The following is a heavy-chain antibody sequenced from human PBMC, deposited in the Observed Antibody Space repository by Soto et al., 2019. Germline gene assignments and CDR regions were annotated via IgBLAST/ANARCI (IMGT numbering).Heavy chain of an antibody. CDR3: AREGDGYNSFFDY. D-gene: IGHD5-12*01. Sequence: TGGSLRLSSATSGFTFSSYGMHWVRQAPGKGLEWVAVIWYDGSNKYYADSVKGRFTTSRDNSKNTLYLQMNSLRAEDTAVYYCAREGDGYNSFFDYWGQGTLVTVSS. V-gene: IGHV3-33*01. J-gene: IGHJ4*02. CDR1: GFTFSSYG. CDR2: IWYDGSNK.